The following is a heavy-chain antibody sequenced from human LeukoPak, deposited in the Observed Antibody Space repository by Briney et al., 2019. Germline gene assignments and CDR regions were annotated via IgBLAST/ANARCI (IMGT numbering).Heavy chain of an antibody. Sequence: SETLSLTCTVSGGSISSSSYYWGWIRQPPGKGLEWIGSIYYSGSTYYNPSLKSRVTISVDTSKNQFSLKLSSVTAADTAVYYCARDGDIVVAPGWFDPWGQGTLVTVSS. CDR1: GGSISSSSYY. V-gene: IGHV4-39*07. CDR2: IYYSGST. D-gene: IGHD2-2*01. CDR3: ARDGDIVVAPGWFDP. J-gene: IGHJ5*02.